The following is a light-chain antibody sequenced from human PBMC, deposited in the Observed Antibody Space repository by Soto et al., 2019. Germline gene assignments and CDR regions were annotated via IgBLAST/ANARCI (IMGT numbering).Light chain of an antibody. V-gene: IGKV3-20*01. CDR1: QSVSSSH. CDR2: AAS. J-gene: IGKJ5*01. CDR3: QQYGYSPIT. Sequence: PGDTATLSCSASQSVSSSHLAWYQHKHGQAPRILIYAASSRATGSPDRFSGGGYGTDFTLTLSRLETEDFAVYYCQQYGYSPITFGQGTRLEIK.